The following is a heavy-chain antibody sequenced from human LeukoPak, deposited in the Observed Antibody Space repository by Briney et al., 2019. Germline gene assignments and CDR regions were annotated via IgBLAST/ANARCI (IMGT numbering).Heavy chain of an antibody. D-gene: IGHD6-13*01. J-gene: IGHJ4*02. V-gene: IGHV1-2*02. CDR1: GYTFTGYY. CDR3: ARAQTMAAAGTGPGDF. CDR2: INPSSGGT. Sequence: ASVKVSCKSSGYTFTGYYMHWVRQAPGQGLEWMGWINPSSGGTNYAQKFQGRVTMTRDTSISTAYMELSSLRSDDTAVYSCARAQTMAAAGTGPGDFWGQETLVTVSS.